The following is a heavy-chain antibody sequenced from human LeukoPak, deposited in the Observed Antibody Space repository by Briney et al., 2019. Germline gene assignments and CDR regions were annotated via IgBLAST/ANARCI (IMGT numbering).Heavy chain of an antibody. V-gene: IGHV1-69*06. Sequence: ASVKVSCKASGGTFSSYAISWVRQAPGQGLKWMGGIIPIFGTANYAQKFQGRVTITADKSTSTAYMELSSLRSEDTAVYYCASAASLGYSSGWYYFDYWGQGTLVTVSS. CDR3: ASAASLGYSSGWYYFDY. CDR2: IIPIFGTA. CDR1: GGTFSSYA. J-gene: IGHJ4*02. D-gene: IGHD6-19*01.